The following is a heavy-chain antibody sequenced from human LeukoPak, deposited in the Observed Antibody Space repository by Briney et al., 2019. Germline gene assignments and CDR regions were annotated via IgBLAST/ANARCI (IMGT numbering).Heavy chain of an antibody. Sequence: PSETLSLTCTVSGGSISSYYWSWLRQPPGKGLEWIGYIYYSGSTNYNPSLKSRVTISVDTSKNQFSLKLSSVTAADTAVYYCARVIAVAAHDAFDIWGQGTMVTVSS. CDR2: IYYSGST. CDR3: ARVIAVAAHDAFDI. J-gene: IGHJ3*02. D-gene: IGHD6-19*01. V-gene: IGHV4-59*08. CDR1: GGSISSYY.